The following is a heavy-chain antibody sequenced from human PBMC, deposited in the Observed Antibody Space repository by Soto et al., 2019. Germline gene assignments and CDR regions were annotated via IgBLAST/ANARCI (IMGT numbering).Heavy chain of an antibody. J-gene: IGHJ4*02. V-gene: IGHV3-74*01. CDR2: TYTDGSGT. Sequence: WGSLRLSCAASGFTFSNYWIHFCRQAPVKGLVWVSCTYTDGSGTTYADSVKGRFTISRDNAKSTLYLQMNSLRAKDTAVYYCATLNSFGSDYWGRGTLVTVSS. D-gene: IGHD5-18*01. CDR1: GFTFSNYW. CDR3: ATLNSFGSDY.